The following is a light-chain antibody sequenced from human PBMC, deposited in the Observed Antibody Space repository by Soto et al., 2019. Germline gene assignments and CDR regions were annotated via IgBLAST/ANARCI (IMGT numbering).Light chain of an antibody. CDR1: SSNIGSNY. Sequence: QLVLTQPPSASGTPGQRVTISCSGTSSNIGSNYVFWYQHLPGTAPKLLIYKNNQRPSGVPDRFSGSKSGTSASLVITGLRSEDEADYHCAAWDDTLTGLYVFGTGTKVTVL. CDR3: AAWDDTLTGLYV. CDR2: KNN. V-gene: IGLV1-47*01. J-gene: IGLJ1*01.